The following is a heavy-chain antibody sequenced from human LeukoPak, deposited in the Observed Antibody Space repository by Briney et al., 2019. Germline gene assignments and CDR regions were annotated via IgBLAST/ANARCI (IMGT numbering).Heavy chain of an antibody. CDR3: ARDSIAARFLGYMDV. CDR1: GGSFSSYY. CDR2: IYYSGST. V-gene: IGHV4-59*01. J-gene: IGHJ6*03. Sequence: PSETLSLTCAVYGGSFSSYYWSWIRQPPGKGLEWIGYIYYSGSTNYNPSLKSRVTISVDTSKNQFSLKLSSVTAADTAVYYCARDSIAARFLGYMDVWGKGTTVTVSS. D-gene: IGHD6-6*01.